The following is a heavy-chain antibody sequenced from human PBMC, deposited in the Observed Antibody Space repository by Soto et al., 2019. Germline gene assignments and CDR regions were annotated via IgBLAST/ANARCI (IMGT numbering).Heavy chain of an antibody. CDR2: IHYSGST. V-gene: IGHV4-61*01. Sequence: PSETLSLTCTVSGGSISSSSYYWSWIRQPPGKGLEWIGFIHYSGSTNYNPSLKSRVTMSVDTSKNQFSLKLTSVNAADTAVYYCARGAGSGSYFDYWGQGTLVTVSS. CDR1: GGSISSSSYY. CDR3: ARGAGSGSYFDY. D-gene: IGHD3-10*01. J-gene: IGHJ4*02.